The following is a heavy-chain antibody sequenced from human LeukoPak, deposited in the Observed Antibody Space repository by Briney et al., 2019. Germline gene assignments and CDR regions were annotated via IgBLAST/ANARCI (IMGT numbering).Heavy chain of an antibody. CDR1: GFTFSSYA. CDR3: AKDASRTSTGLSRA. Sequence: PGGSLRLCCAASGFTFSSYAMSWVRQAPGKGLEWVSAISGSGGSTYYADSVKGRFTISRDNSKNTLYLQMNSLRAEDTAVYYCAKDASRTSTGLSRAWGQGTLVTVSS. D-gene: IGHD4-17*01. J-gene: IGHJ4*02. CDR2: ISGSGGST. V-gene: IGHV3-23*01.